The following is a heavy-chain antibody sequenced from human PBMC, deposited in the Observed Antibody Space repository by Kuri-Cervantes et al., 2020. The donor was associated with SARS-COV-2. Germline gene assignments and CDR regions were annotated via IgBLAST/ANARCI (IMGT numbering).Heavy chain of an antibody. CDR1: GGSISSYY. CDR2: IYSSGST. Sequence: GSLRLSCTVSGGSISSYYWSWIRQPPGKGLEWIGYIYSSGSTNYNPSLKSRVTISVDTSKNQFSLKLSSVTAADTAVYYCAREPPGWLRNSGENWYFDLWGRGTLVTVSS. D-gene: IGHD5-12*01. V-gene: IGHV4-59*01. CDR3: AREPPGWLRNSGENWYFDL. J-gene: IGHJ2*01.